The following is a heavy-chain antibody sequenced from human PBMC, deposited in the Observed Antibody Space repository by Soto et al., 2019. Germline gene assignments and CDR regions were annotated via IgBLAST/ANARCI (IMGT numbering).Heavy chain of an antibody. Sequence: PSETLSLTCTVSGGSISSYYWSWIRQPPGKGLEWIGYIYYSGSTNYNPSLKSRVTISVDTSKNQSSLKLSSVTAADTAVYYCARHNYYGSAPFDYWGQGTLVTVSS. V-gene: IGHV4-59*08. CDR1: GGSISSYY. J-gene: IGHJ4*02. D-gene: IGHD3-10*01. CDR3: ARHNYYGSAPFDY. CDR2: IYYSGST.